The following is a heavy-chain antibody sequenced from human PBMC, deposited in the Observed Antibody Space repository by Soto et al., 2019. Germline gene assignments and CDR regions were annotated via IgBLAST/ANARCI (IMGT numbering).Heavy chain of an antibody. CDR3: ASPRYCSGGSCRSNDAFDI. CDR1: GGSISSCSYY. J-gene: IGHJ3*02. Sequence: SETLSLTCTVSGGSISSCSYYWGWIRQPPGKGLEWTGSIYYSGSTYYNPSLKSRVTISVDTSKNQFSLKLSSVTAADTAVYYCASPRYCSGGSCRSNDAFDIWGQGTMVTVSS. CDR2: IYYSGST. D-gene: IGHD2-15*01. V-gene: IGHV4-39*01.